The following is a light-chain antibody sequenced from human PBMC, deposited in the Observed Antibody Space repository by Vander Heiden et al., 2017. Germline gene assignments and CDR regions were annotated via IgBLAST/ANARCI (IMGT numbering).Light chain of an antibody. CDR3: QQYYTTPLT. V-gene: IGKV4-1*01. CDR1: QSVLYSVNNKNY. J-gene: IGKJ4*01. Sequence: DIVMTQSPDSLAVSLGESATINCKSSQSVLYSVNNKNYFAWYQQKPGQPPKLLIYWASTRESGVPDRFSGSGSGTDFTLTISSLQAEDVAIYYCQQYYTTPLTFGGGTKVEIK. CDR2: WAS.